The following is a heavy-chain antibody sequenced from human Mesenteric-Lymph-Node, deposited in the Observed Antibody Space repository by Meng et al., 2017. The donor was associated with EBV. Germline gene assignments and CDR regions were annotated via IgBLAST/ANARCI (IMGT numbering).Heavy chain of an antibody. Sequence: RRHESGQDVEKHCAILSISCTFFGASCGSGAYVWSWMRQLPGNGLEWIVYFYYSGSTNYHPSLNSRVTISLDTSKNQFSLNLISVTAADTAVYYCVRGAAIGPRYFDSWGQGALVTVSS. CDR3: VRGAAIGPRYFDS. V-gene: IGHV4-61*08. CDR1: GASCGSGAYV. D-gene: IGHD2-2*02. J-gene: IGHJ4*02. CDR2: FYYSGST.